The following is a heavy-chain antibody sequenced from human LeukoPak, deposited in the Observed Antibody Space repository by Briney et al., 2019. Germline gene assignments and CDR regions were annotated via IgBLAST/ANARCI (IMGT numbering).Heavy chain of an antibody. J-gene: IGHJ4*02. CDR2: ISGSGGST. CDR3: XXAVDYYDSSGFDY. V-gene: IGHV3-23*01. Sequence: PGRSLRLSCAASGFTFSSYAMSWVRQAPGKGLEWVSAISGSGGSTYYADSVKGRFTISRDNSKNTLYLQMNSLRAEDTAVYXXXXAVDYYDSSGFDYWGQGTLVTVSS. CDR1: GFTFSSYA. D-gene: IGHD3-22*01.